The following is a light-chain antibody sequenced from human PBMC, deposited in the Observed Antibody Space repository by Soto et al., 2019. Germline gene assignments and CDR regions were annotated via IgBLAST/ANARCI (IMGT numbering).Light chain of an antibody. CDR3: ATWDDSLSGLVV. CDR2: RNN. J-gene: IGLJ2*01. V-gene: IGLV1-47*01. CDR1: SSNIGSYN. Sequence: QSALTQPPSASGTPGQRVTISCSGSSSNIGSYNVHWYQQVPGTAPKLLIYRNNQRPSGVPDRFSGSKSGTSASLAISGLRSEDEGDYYCATWDDSLSGLVVFGGGTKLTVL.